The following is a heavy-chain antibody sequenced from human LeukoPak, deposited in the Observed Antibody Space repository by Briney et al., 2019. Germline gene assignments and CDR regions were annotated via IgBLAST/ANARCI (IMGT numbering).Heavy chain of an antibody. CDR3: ARRPDYFDH. D-gene: IGHD6-6*01. V-gene: IGHV4-59*01. J-gene: IGHJ4*02. CDR1: GDYLSSDY. Sequence: SETLSPPCTVSGDYLSSDYWGWIRQPPGQGLEWITYIFYSGVTNYNPSLQTPVTVSLDTSKNQFSLTLSSVTAADTAVYYCARRPDYFDHWGQGTLVTVSS. CDR2: IFYSGVT.